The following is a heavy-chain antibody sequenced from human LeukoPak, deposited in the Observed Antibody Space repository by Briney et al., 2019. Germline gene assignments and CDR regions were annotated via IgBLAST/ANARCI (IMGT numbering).Heavy chain of an antibody. J-gene: IGHJ3*02. CDR2: ISSSGSTI. CDR3: ARDPLDYYDSSGYQPTGDAFDI. CDR1: GFTFDDYA. D-gene: IGHD3-22*01. V-gene: IGHV3-48*03. Sequence: GGSLRLSCAASGFTFDDYAMHWVRQAPGEGLEWVSYISSSGSTIYYADSVKGRFTISRDNAKNSLYVQMNSLRAEDTAVYYCARDPLDYYDSSGYQPTGDAFDIWGQGTMVTVSS.